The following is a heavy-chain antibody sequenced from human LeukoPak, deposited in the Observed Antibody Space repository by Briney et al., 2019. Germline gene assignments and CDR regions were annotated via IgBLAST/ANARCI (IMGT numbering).Heavy chain of an antibody. D-gene: IGHD6-13*01. CDR3: ARDPKWAAASSPFDY. Sequence: SETLSLTCAVYGGSFSGYYWSWIRQPPGKGMEWIGEINHSGSTNYNPSLKSRVTISVDTSKNQFSLKLSSVTAADTAVYYCARDPKWAAASSPFDYWGQGTLVTVSS. J-gene: IGHJ4*02. CDR2: INHSGST. V-gene: IGHV4-34*01. CDR1: GGSFSGYY.